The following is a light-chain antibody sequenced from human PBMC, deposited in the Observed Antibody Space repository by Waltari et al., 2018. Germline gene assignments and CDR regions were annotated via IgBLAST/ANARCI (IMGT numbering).Light chain of an antibody. Sequence: QSVLTQSPSTSGTPGQRVTISCSGSNSNIGSNLVYWYQQLPGTAPKLLIYRSVLRPSGVPVRFSGSRSGTSASLAISGLRSEDEAHYYCFVWDDSLSGLWVFGGGTKLTVL. V-gene: IGLV1-47*01. CDR3: FVWDDSLSGLWV. J-gene: IGLJ3*02. CDR1: NSNIGSNL. CDR2: RSV.